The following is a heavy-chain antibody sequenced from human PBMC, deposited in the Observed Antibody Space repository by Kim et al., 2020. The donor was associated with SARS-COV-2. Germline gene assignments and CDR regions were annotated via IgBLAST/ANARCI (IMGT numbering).Heavy chain of an antibody. Sequence: GGSLRLSCAASGFTFSDSAMSLVRQAPGKGLEWVSGILGSGSGTYYADSVKGRFTISRDNSKNILSLQMSNLRAEDTAVYYCAKHLDVTSVTFYWYFELWGRGTLVAVSS. CDR2: ILGSGSGT. CDR3: AKHLDVTSVTFYWYFEL. D-gene: IGHD2-2*01. CDR1: GFTFSDSA. J-gene: IGHJ2*01. V-gene: IGHV3-23*05.